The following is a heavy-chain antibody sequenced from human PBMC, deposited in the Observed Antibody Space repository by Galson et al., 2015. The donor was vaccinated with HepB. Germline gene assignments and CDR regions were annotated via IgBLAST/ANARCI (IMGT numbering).Heavy chain of an antibody. V-gene: IGHV3-48*01. CDR3: ARGTPEYVFSNWFDP. CDR2: ISSSSSTI. J-gene: IGHJ5*02. Sequence: SLRLSCAASGFTFSSYSMNWVRQAPGKGLEWVSYISSSSSTIYYADSVKGRFTISRDNAKNSLYLQVNSLRAEDTAVYYCARGTPEYVFSNWFDPWGQGTLVTVSS. CDR1: GFTFSSYS. D-gene: IGHD1-14*01.